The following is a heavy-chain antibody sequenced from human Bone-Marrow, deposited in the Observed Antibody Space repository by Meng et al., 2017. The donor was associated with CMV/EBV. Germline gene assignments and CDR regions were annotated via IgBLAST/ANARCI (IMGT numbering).Heavy chain of an antibody. V-gene: IGHV3-21*01. CDR1: FALNGES. J-gene: IGHJ4*02. CDR3: ARDPGYYYDSSAKETGDY. CDR2: ISYRRSYR. D-gene: IGHD3-22*01. Sequence: FALNGESKDCDRQAHGEGREWDSSISYRRSYRYYADSMEGRFTICRNNAKNSMYLQMNSLRAEDTAVYYCARDPGYYYDSSAKETGDYWGQGTLVTVSS.